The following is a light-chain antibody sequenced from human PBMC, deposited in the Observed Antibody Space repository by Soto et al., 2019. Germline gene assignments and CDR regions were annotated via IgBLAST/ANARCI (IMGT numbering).Light chain of an antibody. CDR3: QQYGTSPAT. V-gene: IGKV3-20*01. CDR1: QRIGRNY. J-gene: IGKJ1*01. Sequence: EMVMTQSPAILSVSPGETVTLSCRASQRIGRNYLAWYQQQPGRAPRLLIYGISTRATGIPARFSGSGSGTDFTLIISGLEPEDFAVYYCQQYGTSPATFGQGTKVDIK. CDR2: GIS.